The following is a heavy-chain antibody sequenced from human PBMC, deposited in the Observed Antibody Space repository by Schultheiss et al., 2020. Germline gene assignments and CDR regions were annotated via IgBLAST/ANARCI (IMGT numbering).Heavy chain of an antibody. Sequence: GGSLRLSCAASGFTFSSYSMNWVRQAPGKGLEWVSSISSSSSYIYYADSVKGRFTISRDNAKNSLYLQMNSLRAEDTAVYYCARKRPWGNYGMDVWGQGTTVTVAS. CDR1: GFTFSSYS. D-gene: IGHD3-16*01. CDR3: ARKRPWGNYGMDV. J-gene: IGHJ6*02. V-gene: IGHV3-21*01. CDR2: ISSSSSYI.